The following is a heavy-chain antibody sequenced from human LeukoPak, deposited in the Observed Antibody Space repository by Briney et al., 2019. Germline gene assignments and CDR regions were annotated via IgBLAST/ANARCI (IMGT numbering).Heavy chain of an antibody. Sequence: GGSLRLSCAASGFTFSDYYMSWIRQAPGKGLEWVSYISSSGSTIYYADSVKGRFTISRDNAKNSLYLQMNSLRAEDTAVYYCARDLLVRAYCGGDCYGLDYWGQGTLVTVSS. CDR2: ISSSGSTI. D-gene: IGHD2-21*02. CDR1: GFTFSDYY. J-gene: IGHJ4*02. CDR3: ARDLLVRAYCGGDCYGLDY. V-gene: IGHV3-11*04.